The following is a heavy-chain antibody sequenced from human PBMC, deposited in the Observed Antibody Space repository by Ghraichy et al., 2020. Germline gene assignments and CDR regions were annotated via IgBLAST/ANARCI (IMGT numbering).Heavy chain of an antibody. CDR1: GFTFDNYN. CDR2: IDWNGGTT. V-gene: IGHV3-20*04. Sequence: GGSLRLSCAASGFTFDNYNMHWVRQAPGKGLEWVSGIDWNGGTTTYADSVKGRFTISRDNAKNSVSLHMNSLRAEDTALYYCTRDGPYYYFGMDVWGQGTTVTVFS. J-gene: IGHJ6*02. CDR3: TRDGPYYYFGMDV.